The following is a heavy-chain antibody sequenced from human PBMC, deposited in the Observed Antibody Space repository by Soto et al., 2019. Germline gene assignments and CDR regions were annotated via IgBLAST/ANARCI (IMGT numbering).Heavy chain of an antibody. V-gene: IGHV5-51*01. CDR3: ATRTSGSGSYYNYYYGMDV. Sequence: PGESLKISFKGSGYSXTXYXIGGVGQVPGRGLEWMGIIYPGDSDTRYSPSFQGQVTISADKSISTAYLQWSSLKASDTAMYYCATRTSGSGSYYNYYYGMDVWGQGTTVTVSS. CDR1: GYSXTXYX. J-gene: IGHJ6*02. CDR2: IYPGDSDT. D-gene: IGHD3-10*01.